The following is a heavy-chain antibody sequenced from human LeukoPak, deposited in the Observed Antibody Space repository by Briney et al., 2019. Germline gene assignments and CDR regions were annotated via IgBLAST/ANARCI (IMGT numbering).Heavy chain of an antibody. CDR1: GYTFTGYY. Sequence: GSVKVSCKASGYTFTGYYMHWVRQAPGQGLEWMGIINPSGGSTSYAQKFQGRVTMTRDTSTSTVYMELSSLRSEDTAVYYCARDLGDILTGYYRFDYWGQGTLVTVSS. J-gene: IGHJ4*02. D-gene: IGHD3-9*01. CDR3: ARDLGDILTGYYRFDY. V-gene: IGHV1-46*01. CDR2: INPSGGST.